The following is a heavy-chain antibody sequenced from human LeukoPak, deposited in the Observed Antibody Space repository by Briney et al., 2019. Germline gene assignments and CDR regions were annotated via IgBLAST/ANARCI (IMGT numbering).Heavy chain of an antibody. CDR1: GFIFSSYA. V-gene: IGHV3-23*01. J-gene: IGHJ4*02. D-gene: IGHD3-22*01. CDR3: EKDGTYYYDSSGSN. CDR2: ISGIVGST. Sequence: GGSLTLFCAASGFIFSSYAVIWPRQAPGKGLEWVSAISGIVGSTYYAHSVTGSFTISRDNSKNTLYLQMTSLRAKDPSVYVCEKDGTYYYDSSGSNWGQGTLLTVS.